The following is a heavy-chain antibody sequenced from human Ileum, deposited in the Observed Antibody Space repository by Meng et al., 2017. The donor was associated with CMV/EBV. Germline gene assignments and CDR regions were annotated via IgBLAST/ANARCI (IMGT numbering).Heavy chain of an antibody. CDR3: TPQNAY. CDR1: GLTFSNAW. CDR2: IKSKIDGGTS. D-gene: IGHD2/OR15-2a*01. Sequence: EVQRVESGGGGVKPGGSLRLSCVASGLTFSNAWMSWVRQAPGKGLERVARIKSKIDGGTSDYAAPVKGRFTISRDDSKNTIYLEMNSLKIEDTAVYYCTPQNAYWGQGTLVTVSS. V-gene: IGHV3-15*01. J-gene: IGHJ4*02.